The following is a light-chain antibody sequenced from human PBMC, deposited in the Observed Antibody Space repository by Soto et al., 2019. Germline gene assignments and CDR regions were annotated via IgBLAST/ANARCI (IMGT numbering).Light chain of an antibody. CDR3: SSYAGTNAPYV. CDR2: EVS. V-gene: IGLV2-8*01. Sequence: QSVLAQPPSASGSPGQSVTISCTGTSSDVGGYYYVSWYQQHPGKAPKLMIYEVSKRPSGVPDRFSGSKSGNTASLTVSGLQAEDEADYYCSSYAGTNAPYVFGNGTKVTVL. CDR1: SSDVGGYYY. J-gene: IGLJ1*01.